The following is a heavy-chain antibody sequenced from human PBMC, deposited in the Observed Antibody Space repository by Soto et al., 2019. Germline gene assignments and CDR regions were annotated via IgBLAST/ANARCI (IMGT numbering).Heavy chain of an antibody. CDR2: IHYSGST. CDR3: ARGGLAARKGRWFDP. CDR1: GGSINSYY. Sequence: QVQLQESGPGLVKPSETLSLTCTVSGGSINSYYWGWIRQPPGKGLEWIGYIHYSGSTNHNPSLKSRVTISVDTPKNQFSLKVNSMTAADTAVYYCARGGLAARKGRWFDPWGQGTLVTVSS. J-gene: IGHJ5*02. V-gene: IGHV4-59*01. D-gene: IGHD6-6*01.